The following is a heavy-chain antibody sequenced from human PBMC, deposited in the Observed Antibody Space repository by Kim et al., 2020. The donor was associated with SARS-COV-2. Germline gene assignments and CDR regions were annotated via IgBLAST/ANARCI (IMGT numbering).Heavy chain of an antibody. CDR3: EKDWEWPHGFDI. J-gene: IGHJ3*02. Sequence: YADPVKGRFNNSRDNKKNYLYLQMNSLKTEDTALYYCEKDWEWPHGFDIWGRGTMVTVYS. V-gene: IGHV3-43*01. D-gene: IGHD1-26*01.